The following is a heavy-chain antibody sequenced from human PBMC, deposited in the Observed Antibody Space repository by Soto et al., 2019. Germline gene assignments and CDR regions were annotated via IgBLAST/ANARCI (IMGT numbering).Heavy chain of an antibody. CDR3: ARDAGIRGPSGELDY. J-gene: IGHJ4*02. D-gene: IGHD1-20*01. CDR2: VTGGNGDT. V-gene: IGHV1-3*01. Sequence: QVQLVQSGAEVKEPGASVKVSCRASGYTFMTHVMNWVRQAPGQRLEWMGWVTGGNGDTKYSQNFQGRVTITRDTSATTAYMELSRLTSEDTAVYDCARDAGIRGPSGELDYWGQGTLVTVSS. CDR1: GYTFMTHV.